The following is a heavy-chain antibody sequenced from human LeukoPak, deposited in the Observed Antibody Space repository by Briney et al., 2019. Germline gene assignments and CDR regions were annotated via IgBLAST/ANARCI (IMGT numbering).Heavy chain of an antibody. CDR1: GVSVSSGSYY. J-gene: IGHJ5*02. CDR3: ASLLTGCLGNWFDP. D-gene: IGHD3-9*01. CDR2: IYYGGST. V-gene: IGHV4-61*01. Sequence: SETLSLTCTVSGVSVSSGSYYWSWIRQPPGKGLEWIGYIYYGGSTNYNPSLKSRVTISVDTSKNQFSLKLSSVTAADTAVYYCASLLTGCLGNWFDPWGQGTLVTVSS.